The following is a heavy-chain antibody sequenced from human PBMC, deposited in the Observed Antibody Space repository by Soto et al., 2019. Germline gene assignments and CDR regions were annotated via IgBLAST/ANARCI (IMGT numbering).Heavy chain of an antibody. CDR1: VESISGSY. CDR2: VYYTGST. D-gene: IGHD3-3*01. CDR3: VWSVAVTRAHTHY. V-gene: IGHV4-59*01. Sequence: SETLSLTCSVSVESISGSYWSCIRHSPGKGLEWLGYVYYTGSTNYSHSLRSRVSISVDTSKNEFSLRLSSVTAADTAVYFCVWSVAVTRAHTHYWGQGTQVTVSS. J-gene: IGHJ4*02.